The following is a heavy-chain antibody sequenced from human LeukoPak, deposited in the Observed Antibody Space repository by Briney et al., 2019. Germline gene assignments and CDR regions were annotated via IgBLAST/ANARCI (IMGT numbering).Heavy chain of an antibody. CDR3: ARGGLSYYYDSSGYNY. V-gene: IGHV1-18*01. J-gene: IGHJ4*02. D-gene: IGHD3-22*01. Sequence: ASVKVSCKASGYTFTSYGISWVRQAPGQGLEWMGWISAYNGNTNYAQKLQGRVTMTTDTSTSTAYMELRSLRSDDTAVYYCARGGLSYYYDSSGYNYWGQGTLVTVSS. CDR1: GYTFTSYG. CDR2: ISAYNGNT.